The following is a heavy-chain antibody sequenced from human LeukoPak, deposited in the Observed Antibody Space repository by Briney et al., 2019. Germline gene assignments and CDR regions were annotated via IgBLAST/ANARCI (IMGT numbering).Heavy chain of an antibody. J-gene: IGHJ6*02. CDR2: ISSSGSTI. V-gene: IGHV3-48*03. CDR1: GFTFSSYE. CDR3: ARRGGGGRFLEWFTNYGMDV. Sequence: PGGSLRLSCAASGFTFSSYEMNWVRQAPGKGLEWVSYISSSGSTIYYADSVKGRFTISRDNAKNSLYLQMNSLRAEDTAVYYLARRGGGGRFLEWFTNYGMDVWGQGTTVTVSS. D-gene: IGHD3-3*01.